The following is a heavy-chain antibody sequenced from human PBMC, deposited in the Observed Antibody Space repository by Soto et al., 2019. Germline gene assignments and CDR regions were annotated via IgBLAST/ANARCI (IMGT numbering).Heavy chain of an antibody. D-gene: IGHD5-12*01. J-gene: IGHJ4*02. CDR1: GFSLSTSGVG. CDR3: AHMAPQLSLGSPQWLRFDY. Sequence: ESGPTLVNPTQTLTLTCTFSGFSLSTSGVGVGWIRQPPGKALEWLALIYWDDDKRYSPSLKSRLTITKDTSKNQVVLTMTNMVPVDTATYYCAHMAPQLSLGSPQWLRFDYWGQGTLVTVSS. CDR2: IYWDDDK. V-gene: IGHV2-5*02.